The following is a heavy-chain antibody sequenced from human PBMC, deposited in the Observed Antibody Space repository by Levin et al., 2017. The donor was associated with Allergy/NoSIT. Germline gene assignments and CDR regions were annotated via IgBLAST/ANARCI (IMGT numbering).Heavy chain of an antibody. Sequence: GGSLRLSCTASGFTFSSYSMNWVRQAPGRGLEWVSSITGNSGYIYYADSLKGRFTISRDNAKNSLYLQMNSLTAEDTAVYYCARDDYADHFDYWGQGTLVTVS. D-gene: IGHD4-17*01. J-gene: IGHJ4*02. V-gene: IGHV3-21*01. CDR3: ARDDYADHFDY. CDR2: ITGNSGYI. CDR1: GFTFSSYS.